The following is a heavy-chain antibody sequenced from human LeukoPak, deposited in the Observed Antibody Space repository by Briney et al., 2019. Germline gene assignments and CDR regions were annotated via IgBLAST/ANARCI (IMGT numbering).Heavy chain of an antibody. D-gene: IGHD3-22*01. CDR3: AREDTMIDYYYYGMDV. CDR1: GGSISSYY. Sequence: SETLSLTCTVSGGSISSYYWSWIRQPAGKGLEWIGRIYTSGSTNYNPSLKSRVTMSVDTSKNQFSLKLSSVTAADTAVYYCAREDTMIDYYYYGMDVWGQGTTVTVSS. CDR2: IYTSGST. V-gene: IGHV4-4*07. J-gene: IGHJ6*02.